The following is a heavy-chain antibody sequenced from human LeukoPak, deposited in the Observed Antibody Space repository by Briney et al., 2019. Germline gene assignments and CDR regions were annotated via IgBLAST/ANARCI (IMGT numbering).Heavy chain of an antibody. CDR2: IYTSGST. CDR3: ARVAGRAFGEIIVSRARYYMDV. CDR1: GGSISSYY. J-gene: IGHJ6*03. D-gene: IGHD3-16*02. V-gene: IGHV4-4*07. Sequence: SETLSLTCTVSGGSISSYYWSWIRQPAGKGLEWIGRIYTSGSTNYNPSLKSRVTISVDTSKNQFSLKLSSVTAADTAVYYCARVAGRAFGEIIVSRARYYMDVWGKGTTVTVSS.